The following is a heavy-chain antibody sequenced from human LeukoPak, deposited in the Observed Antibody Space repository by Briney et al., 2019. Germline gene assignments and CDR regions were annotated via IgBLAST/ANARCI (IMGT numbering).Heavy chain of an antibody. CDR1: GFTFSSYA. CDR3: AKDLRITMIVVVIEGAFDI. D-gene: IGHD3-22*01. V-gene: IGHV3-23*01. CDR2: ISGSGGST. Sequence: GGSLRLSCAASGFTFSSYAMSWVRQAPGKGLEWVSAISGSGGSTYYADSVKGRFTISRGNSKNTLYLQMNSLRAEDTAVYYCAKDLRITMIVVVIEGAFDIWGQGTMVTVSS. J-gene: IGHJ3*02.